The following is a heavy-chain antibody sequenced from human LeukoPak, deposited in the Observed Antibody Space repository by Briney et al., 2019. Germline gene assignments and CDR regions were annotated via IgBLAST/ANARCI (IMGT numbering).Heavy chain of an antibody. J-gene: IGHJ4*02. CDR2: INAYNGDT. D-gene: IGHD3-22*01. CDR1: GGTVSRYP. V-gene: IGHV1-18*01. Sequence: ASVKVSCKASGGTVSRYPISWVRQAPGQGLEWMGWINAYNGDTNYAQKLQGRFTMTTDTSTSTAYMELRSLRSDDTAFYYCARVWDYYDGSGFDYWGQGTLVTVSS. CDR3: ARVWDYYDGSGFDY.